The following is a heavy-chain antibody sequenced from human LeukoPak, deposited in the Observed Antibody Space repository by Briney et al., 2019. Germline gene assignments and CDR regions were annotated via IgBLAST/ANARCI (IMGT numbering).Heavy chain of an antibody. CDR2: IKQDGSEK. CDR1: GFTFSSYW. D-gene: IGHD2-2*01. V-gene: IGHV3-7*01. J-gene: IGHJ4*02. Sequence: PGGSLRLSCAASGFTFSSYWMSWVRQAPGKGLEWVANIKQDGSEKYYVDSVKGRFTISRDNAKNSLYLQMNSLRAEDTAVYYGARYCSSTSCKAVYYFDYWGQGTLVTVSS. CDR3: ARYCSSTSCKAVYYFDY.